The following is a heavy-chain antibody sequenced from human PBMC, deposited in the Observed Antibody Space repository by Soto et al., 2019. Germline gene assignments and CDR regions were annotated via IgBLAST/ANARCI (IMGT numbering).Heavy chain of an antibody. D-gene: IGHD3-9*01. CDR2: INPNSGGT. V-gene: IGHV1-2*04. CDR3: AREGHDDILTGLSDDAFYF. J-gene: IGHJ3*01. Sequence: ASVKVSCKASGYTFTGYYMHWVRQAPGQGLEWMGWINPNSGGTNYAQKFQGWVTMTRDTSISTAYMELSRLRSDDTAVYYCAREGHDDILTGLSDDAFYFWGQGSMVTVSS. CDR1: GYTFTGYY.